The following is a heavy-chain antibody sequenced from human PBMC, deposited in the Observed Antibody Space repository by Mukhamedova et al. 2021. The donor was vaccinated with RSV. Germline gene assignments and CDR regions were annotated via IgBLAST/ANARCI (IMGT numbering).Heavy chain of an antibody. CDR2: IGTAGDT. J-gene: IGHJ4*02. D-gene: IGHD1-26*01. Sequence: MHWVRQATGKGLEWVSAIGTAGDTYYPGSVKGRFTISRENAKNSLYLQMNSLRAGDKAVYYCARGSSGSYDYWGQGTLVTVSS. CDR3: ARGSSGSYDY. V-gene: IGHV3-13*01.